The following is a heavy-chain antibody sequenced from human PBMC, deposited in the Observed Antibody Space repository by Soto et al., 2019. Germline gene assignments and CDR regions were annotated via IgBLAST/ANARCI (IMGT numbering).Heavy chain of an antibody. CDR1: GFAFDDYF. D-gene: IGHD1-26*01. J-gene: IGHJ2*01. V-gene: IGHV3-9*01. CDR3: AKSHVGMVIWPTWFFDL. CDR2: ISSNSYTI. Sequence: ELQLVQSGGALVQPGQSLRLSCTASGFAFDDYFMHWVRQVPGKGLEWVAGISSNSYTIRYANSVQGRFTISRDSAKSSLYLQMNSLPPDDTALYFCAKSHVGMVIWPTWFFDLWGRGTLVTVS.